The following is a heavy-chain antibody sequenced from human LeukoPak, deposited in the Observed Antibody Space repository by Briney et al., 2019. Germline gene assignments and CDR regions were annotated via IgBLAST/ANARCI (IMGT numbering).Heavy chain of an antibody. CDR1: GFTFSSYA. J-gene: IGHJ4*02. CDR3: AKEETDSSGYSQFYFDY. D-gene: IGHD3-22*01. V-gene: IGHV3-23*01. Sequence: GGSLRLSCAASGFTFSSYAMSWVRQAPGKGLEWVSAISGSGGSTYYADSVKGRFTISRDNSKNTLYLQMNSLRAEDTAVYYCAKEETDSSGYSQFYFDYWGQGTLVTVSS. CDR2: ISGSGGST.